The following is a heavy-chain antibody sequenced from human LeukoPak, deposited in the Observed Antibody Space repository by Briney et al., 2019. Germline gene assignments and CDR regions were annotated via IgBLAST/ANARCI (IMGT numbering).Heavy chain of an antibody. CDR3: ARDKYYYDSSGSTFDY. V-gene: IGHV4-4*07. CDR2: IHTSGST. Sequence: SETLSLTCIVSGGSISSYYWSWIRQPAGKGLEWIGRIHTSGSTNYNPSLKSRVTMSVDTSKNQFSLKLSSVTAADTAVYYCARDKYYYDSSGSTFDYWGQGTLVTVSS. CDR1: GGSISSYY. J-gene: IGHJ4*02. D-gene: IGHD3-22*01.